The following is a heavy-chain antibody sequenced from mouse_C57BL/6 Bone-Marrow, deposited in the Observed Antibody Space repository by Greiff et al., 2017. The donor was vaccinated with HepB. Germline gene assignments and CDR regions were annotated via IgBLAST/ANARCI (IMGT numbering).Heavy chain of an antibody. CDR3: ARDRFDYYFDY. D-gene: IGHD2-14*01. Sequence: EVHLVESGGDLVKPGGSLKLSCAASGFTFSTSGMSWVRQTPDRRLEWVATISTGGTYTYYADSVKGRFTISRDTAKSTLFLQMSSLKSEDTAIYYCARDRFDYYFDYWGQGTTLTVSS. V-gene: IGHV5-6*01. CDR1: GFTFSTSG. J-gene: IGHJ2*01. CDR2: ISTGGTYT.